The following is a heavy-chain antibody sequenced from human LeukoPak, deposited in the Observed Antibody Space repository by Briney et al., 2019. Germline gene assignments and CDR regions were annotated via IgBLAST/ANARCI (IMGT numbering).Heavy chain of an antibody. CDR3: AREIPLVDGSGNPIITPFDY. J-gene: IGHJ4*02. CDR2: IYYSGST. CDR1: GGSISSSSYY. V-gene: IGHV4-39*07. D-gene: IGHD3-10*01. Sequence: SETLSLTCTVSGGSISSSSYYWGWIRQPPGKGLEWIGSIYYSGSTYYNPSLKSRVTISVDTSKNQFSLKLSSVTAADTAVYYCAREIPLVDGSGNPIITPFDYWGQGTLVTVSS.